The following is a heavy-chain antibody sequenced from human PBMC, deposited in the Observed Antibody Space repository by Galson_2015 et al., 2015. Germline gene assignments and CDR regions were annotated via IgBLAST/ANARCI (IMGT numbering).Heavy chain of an antibody. CDR2: IKQDGSEK. V-gene: IGHV3-7*04. J-gene: IGHJ6*03. Sequence: SLRLSCAASGFIFSSYWMSWVRQAPGKGLEWVANIKQDGSEKYYVDSVKGRFTISRDNAKNSLYLQMNSLRAEDTAVYYCARDLGIVVVPAAPMDVWGKGTTVTVSS. CDR1: GFIFSSYW. CDR3: ARDLGIVVVPAAPMDV. D-gene: IGHD2-2*01.